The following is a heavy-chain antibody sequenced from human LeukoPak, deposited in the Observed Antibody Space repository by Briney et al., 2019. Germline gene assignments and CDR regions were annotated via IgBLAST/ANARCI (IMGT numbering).Heavy chain of an antibody. CDR3: ARDAPWYFDL. CDR2: ISYDGSHK. CDR1: GFTFSNYA. V-gene: IGHV3-30*03. J-gene: IGHJ2*01. Sequence: GGSLRLSCAASGFTFSNYAMHWVRQAPGKGLEWVAVISYDGSHKYYADSLKGRFTISRDNSKNTLYLQMNSLRAEDTAVYYCARDAPWYFDLWGRGTLVTVSS.